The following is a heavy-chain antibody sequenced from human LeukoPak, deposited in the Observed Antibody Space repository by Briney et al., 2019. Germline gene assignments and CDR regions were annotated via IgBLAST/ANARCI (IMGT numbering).Heavy chain of an antibody. CDR2: ISSSSSYI. Sequence: GGSLRLSCAASGFTFSSYSMNWVRQAPGKGLEWVSSISSSSSYIYYADSVKGRFTISRDNAKNSLYLQMNSLRAEDTAVYYCAREVAGTTINWFDPWGQGTLVTVSS. V-gene: IGHV3-21*01. CDR3: AREVAGTTINWFDP. D-gene: IGHD1-1*01. J-gene: IGHJ5*02. CDR1: GFTFSSYS.